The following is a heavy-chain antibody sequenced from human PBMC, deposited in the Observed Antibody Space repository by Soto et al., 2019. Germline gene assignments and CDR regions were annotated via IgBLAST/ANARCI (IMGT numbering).Heavy chain of an antibody. J-gene: IGHJ5*02. V-gene: IGHV4-39*01. CDR1: GGSISSNSYY. Sequence: QLQLQESGPGLVKPSETLSLTCTVSGGSISSNSYYWGWIRKPPGKGLEWIGSIYYSGSTYYNPSLKSRVTISVDTSKNQFSLKLSSVTAADTGVYYCAGSSSGSYFRFDPWGQGTLVTVSS. D-gene: IGHD1-26*01. CDR3: AGSSSGSYFRFDP. CDR2: IYYSGST.